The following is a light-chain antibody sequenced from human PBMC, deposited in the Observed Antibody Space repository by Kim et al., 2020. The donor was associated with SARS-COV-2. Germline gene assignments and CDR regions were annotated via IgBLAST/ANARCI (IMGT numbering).Light chain of an antibody. J-gene: IGLJ1*01. CDR3: QSYDSSLGGYV. Sequence: QRVTISCTGSRSNFGAGYDVHWYQQLPGTGPKLLIYANTNRPSGVPDRFSGSKSGTSASLAITGLQAEDETDYCCQSYDSSLGGYVFGTGTKVTVL. CDR1: RSNFGAGYD. CDR2: ANT. V-gene: IGLV1-40*01.